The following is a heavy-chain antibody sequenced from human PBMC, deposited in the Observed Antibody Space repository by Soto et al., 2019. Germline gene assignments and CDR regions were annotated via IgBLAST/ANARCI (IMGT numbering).Heavy chain of an antibody. V-gene: IGHV1-2*04. CDR1: GYTFTGYY. J-gene: IGHJ6*02. CDR2: INPNSGGT. D-gene: IGHD2-21*02. Sequence: ASVKVSCKASGYTFTGYYMHWVRQAPGQGLEWMGWINPNSGGTNYAQKFQGWVTMTRDTSISTAYMGLSRLRSDDTAVYYCARSEGHIVVVTGMYYYYGMDVWGQGTTVTVSS. CDR3: ARSEGHIVVVTGMYYYYGMDV.